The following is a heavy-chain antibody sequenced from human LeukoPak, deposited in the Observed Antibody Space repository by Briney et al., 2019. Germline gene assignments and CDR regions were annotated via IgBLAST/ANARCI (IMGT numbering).Heavy chain of an antibody. D-gene: IGHD1/OR15-1a*01. CDR1: GFTFSSYA. V-gene: IGHV3-23*01. CDR2: ISGSGGST. Sequence: GGSLRLSCAASGFTFSSYAMSWVRQAPGKGLEWVSAISGSGGSTYYADSVEGRFTISRDNSKNTLYLQMNSLGVEDTAVYYCAKKDATFGTIDYWGQGTLVTVSS. J-gene: IGHJ4*02. CDR3: AKKDATFGTIDY.